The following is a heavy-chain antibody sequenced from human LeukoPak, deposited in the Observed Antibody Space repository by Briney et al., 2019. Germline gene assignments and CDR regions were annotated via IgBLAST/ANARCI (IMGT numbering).Heavy chain of an antibody. J-gene: IGHJ4*02. Sequence: ASVKVSCKASGYTFTSYYMHWVRQAPGQGLEWMGIFNPSRGSTSYAQKFQGRVTMTRDMSTSTVYMELSSLRSEDTAVYYCARDYGVWSGYYATNFDYWGQGTLVTVSS. D-gene: IGHD3-3*01. V-gene: IGHV1-46*01. CDR2: FNPSRGST. CDR1: GYTFTSYY. CDR3: ARDYGVWSGYYATNFDY.